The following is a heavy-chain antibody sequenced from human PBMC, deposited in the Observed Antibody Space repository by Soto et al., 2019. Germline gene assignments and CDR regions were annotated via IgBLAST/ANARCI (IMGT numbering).Heavy chain of an antibody. CDR1: GGTFSSYA. CDR2: IVPIYRTA. CDR3: VRDSGAKLSSS. Sequence: SVKVSCKASGGTFSSYAISWVRQAPGQGLEWMGGIVPIYRTADYAQEFQGRVTITADESARTAYMELRSLKSRDTAVYYCVRDSGAKLSSSWGQGTLVTVSS. D-gene: IGHD6-13*01. J-gene: IGHJ4*02. V-gene: IGHV1-69*13.